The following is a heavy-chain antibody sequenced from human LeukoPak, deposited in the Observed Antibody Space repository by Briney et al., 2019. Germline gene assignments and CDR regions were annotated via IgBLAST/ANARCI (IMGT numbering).Heavy chain of an antibody. J-gene: IGHJ4*02. Sequence: GGSLRLSCAASGFTFSNAWMNWVRQAPGKGLEWVSYISSSSSTIYYADSVKGRFTISRDNAKNSLYLQMNSLRAEDTAVYYCARKIDYWGQGTLVTVSS. CDR2: ISSSSSTI. CDR3: ARKIDY. CDR1: GFTFSNAW. V-gene: IGHV3-48*01.